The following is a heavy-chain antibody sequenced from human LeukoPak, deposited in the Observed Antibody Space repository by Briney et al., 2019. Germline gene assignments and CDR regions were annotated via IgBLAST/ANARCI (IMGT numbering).Heavy chain of an antibody. Sequence: GSLRLSCAASGFTFDDYGLSWVRQAPGKGLEWVSTINWNGGSTGYADSVKGRFTISRDNAKNSLYLQMNSLRAEGTALYYCARVSDISVAAYFDYWGQGTPVTVSS. CDR2: INWNGGST. CDR3: ARVSDISVAAYFDY. V-gene: IGHV3-20*04. CDR1: GFTFDDYG. D-gene: IGHD6-19*01. J-gene: IGHJ4*02.